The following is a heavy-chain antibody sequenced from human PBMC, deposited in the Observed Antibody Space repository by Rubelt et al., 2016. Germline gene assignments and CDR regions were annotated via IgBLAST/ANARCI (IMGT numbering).Heavy chain of an antibody. J-gene: IGHJ6*02. CDR1: GFIFSDYT. V-gene: IGHV3-72*01. CDR3: LGWLRGMDV. CDR2: SSNKGNSYNT. Sequence: PGGSLRLSCAASGFIFSDYTMNWVRQAPGKGLEWVGRSSNKGNSYNTEYAASVKGRFTVSRDDSRNSLYLQMSSLKTEDTAVYYCLGWLRGMDVWGQGTTVTVSS. D-gene: IGHD6-19*01.